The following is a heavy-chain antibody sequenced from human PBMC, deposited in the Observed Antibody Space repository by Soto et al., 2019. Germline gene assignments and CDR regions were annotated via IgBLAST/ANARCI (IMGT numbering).Heavy chain of an antibody. CDR2: ISSSGSTI. D-gene: IGHD6-19*01. J-gene: IGHJ4*02. V-gene: IGHV3-11*01. CDR3: ASLYSSGWVDY. CDR1: GFTFSDYY. Sequence: QVQLVESGGGLVKPGGSLRLSCAASGFTFSDYYMSWIRQAPGKGLEWVSYISSSGSTIYYVVSVKGRFTISRDNAKKSLYLQMNSVSAEDTAVYYCASLYSSGWVDYWCQGTLVTVSS.